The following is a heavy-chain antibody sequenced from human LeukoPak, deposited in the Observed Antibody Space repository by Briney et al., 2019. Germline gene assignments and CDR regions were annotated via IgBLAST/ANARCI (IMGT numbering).Heavy chain of an antibody. Sequence: PGGSLRLSCAASGFTFSSYSMNWVRQAPGKGLEWVSAISGSGVSTYYADSVKGRFTISRDNSKNTLYLQMNSLRAEDTAVYYCAKHMGSSWKYAFDIWGQGTLVTVSS. CDR2: ISGSGVST. D-gene: IGHD6-13*01. J-gene: IGHJ3*02. V-gene: IGHV3-23*01. CDR3: AKHMGSSWKYAFDI. CDR1: GFTFSSYS.